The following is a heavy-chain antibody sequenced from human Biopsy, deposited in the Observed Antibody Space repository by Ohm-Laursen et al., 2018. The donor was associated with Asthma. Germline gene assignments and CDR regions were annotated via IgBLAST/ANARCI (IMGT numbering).Heavy chain of an antibody. Sequence: ATVKISCKISGYSLTDLSMHWVRQAPGQGLEWMGGHDHEEGGTVNARRFQGRVTMTEDTSTDTTYMELSSLSSDDTAVYYCASDFPKDYVRYNFQFWGQGTLVTVSS. CDR2: HDHEEGGT. CDR1: GYSLTDLS. D-gene: IGHD4-17*01. CDR3: ASDFPKDYVRYNFQF. J-gene: IGHJ4*02. V-gene: IGHV1-24*01.